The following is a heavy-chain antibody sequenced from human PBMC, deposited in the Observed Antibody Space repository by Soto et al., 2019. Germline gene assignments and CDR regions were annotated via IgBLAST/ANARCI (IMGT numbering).Heavy chain of an antibody. Sequence: GESLKISCKGSGYSFTSYCIGWLRQMPGKGLEWMCIIYPGDSDTRYSPSFQGQVTISADKSISTAYLKWSSLKASDTAMYYCARLAYSSSLFYYYGMDVWGQGTTVTVSS. D-gene: IGHD6-6*01. CDR1: GYSFTSYC. J-gene: IGHJ6*02. CDR3: ARLAYSSSLFYYYGMDV. CDR2: IYPGDSDT. V-gene: IGHV5-51*01.